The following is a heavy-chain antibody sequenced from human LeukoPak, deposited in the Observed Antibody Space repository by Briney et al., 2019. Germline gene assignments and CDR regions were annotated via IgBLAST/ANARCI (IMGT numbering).Heavy chain of an antibody. CDR1: GGSISSSSYY. CDR3: ARGPSGDYVGY. Sequence: SETLSLTCTVSGGSISSSSYYWGWIRQPPGKGLEWIGSIYYSGSTYYNPSLKSRVTISVDTSKNQFSLKLSSVTAADTAVYYCARGPSGDYVGYWGQEPWSPSPQ. J-gene: IGHJ4*01. V-gene: IGHV4-39*01. CDR2: IYYSGST.